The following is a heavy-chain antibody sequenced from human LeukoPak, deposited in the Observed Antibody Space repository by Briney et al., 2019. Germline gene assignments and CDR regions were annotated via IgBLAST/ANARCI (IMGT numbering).Heavy chain of an antibody. J-gene: IGHJ3*02. CDR3: ATEYSVFAFDI. Sequence: GGSLRLSCAASGFIFSDAWLSWIRQAPEKGLEWVGRIKRKSAGGTIDYGAPVKGRFTISRDDSKNTLYLQMNSLKTEDTAIYYCATEYSVFAFDIWGQGTVVTVSS. CDR2: IKRKSAGGTI. V-gene: IGHV3-15*01. CDR1: GFIFSDAW. D-gene: IGHD5-12*01.